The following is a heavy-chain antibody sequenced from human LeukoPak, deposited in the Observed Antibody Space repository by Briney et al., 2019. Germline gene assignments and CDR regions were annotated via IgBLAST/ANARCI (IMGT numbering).Heavy chain of an antibody. CDR2: INPDNGGT. CDR1: GYTFTDCY. Sequence: GASVKVSCRASGYTFTDCYIHWVRQAPGQGLEWMGWINPDNGGTNYAQKFQGRVTMTRDTSIRTVYMDLSRLRSDDTAVFYCTREARVGNWFDPWGQGTQVTVSS. D-gene: IGHD2-2*01. J-gene: IGHJ5*02. CDR3: TREARVGNWFDP. V-gene: IGHV1-2*02.